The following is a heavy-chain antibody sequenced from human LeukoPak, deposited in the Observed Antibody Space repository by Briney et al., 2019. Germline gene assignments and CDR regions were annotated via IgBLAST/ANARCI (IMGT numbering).Heavy chain of an antibody. CDR2: IYYSGST. J-gene: IGHJ4*02. CDR1: GDSIGSSY. Sequence: SETLSLTCTVSGDSIGSSYWSWIRQPPGKGLEWIGYIYYSGSTSYNPSLKSRATISVDTSKNQFSLKLSSVTAADTAVYYCARDKEWELLPAFDYWGQGTLVTVSS. CDR3: ARDKEWELLPAFDY. V-gene: IGHV4-59*12. D-gene: IGHD1-26*01.